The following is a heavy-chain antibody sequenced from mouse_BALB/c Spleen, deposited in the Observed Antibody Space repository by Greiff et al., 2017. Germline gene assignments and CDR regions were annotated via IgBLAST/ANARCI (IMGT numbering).Heavy chain of an antibody. D-gene: IGHD1-2*01. CDR3: ARRITTAPFAY. Sequence: QVQLKQSAAELARPGASVKMSCKASGYTFTSYTMHWVKQRPGQGLEWIGYINPSSGYTEYNQKFKDKTTLTADKSSSTAYMQLSSLTSEDSAVYYCARRITTAPFAYWGQGTLVTVSA. V-gene: IGHV1-4*02. J-gene: IGHJ3*01. CDR2: INPSSGYT. CDR1: GYTFTSYT.